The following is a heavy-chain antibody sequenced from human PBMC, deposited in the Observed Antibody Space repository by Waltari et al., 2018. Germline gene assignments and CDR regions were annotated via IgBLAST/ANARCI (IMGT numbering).Heavy chain of an antibody. D-gene: IGHD2-8*01. CDR1: GGSISSHY. CDR2: IYYSGST. Sequence: QVQLQESGPGLVKPSETLSLTCTVSGGSISSHYWSWIRQPPGKGLEWIGYIYYSGSTNYNPSPKSRVTISVDTSKNQFSLKLSSVTAADTAVYYCARGGDCTNGVCYPYYFDYWGQGTLVTVSS. V-gene: IGHV4-59*11. CDR3: ARGGDCTNGVCYPYYFDY. J-gene: IGHJ4*02.